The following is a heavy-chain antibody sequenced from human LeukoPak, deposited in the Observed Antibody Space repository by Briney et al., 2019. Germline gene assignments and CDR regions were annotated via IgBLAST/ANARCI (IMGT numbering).Heavy chain of an antibody. Sequence: PSETLSLTCTVSGSSISGYYWNWIRQPAGKGLEWIGRIYTSGSTNYNPSLKSRVTISVDTSKNQFSLKLSSVPAADTAVYYCATNGNSRGGPYYFDYWGQGTLVTVSS. J-gene: IGHJ4*02. CDR1: GSSISGYY. CDR2: IYTSGST. D-gene: IGHD4-23*01. CDR3: ATNGNSRGGPYYFDY. V-gene: IGHV4-4*07.